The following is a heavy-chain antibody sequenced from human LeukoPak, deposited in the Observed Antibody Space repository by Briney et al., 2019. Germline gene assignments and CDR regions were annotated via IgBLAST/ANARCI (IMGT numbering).Heavy chain of an antibody. CDR3: ASSSSSYENWFDP. D-gene: IGHD6-6*01. J-gene: IGHJ5*02. CDR2: INPSGGST. Sequence: ASVKVSCKASGYTFTSYYMHWVRQAPGQGPEWMGIINPSGGSTSYAQKFQGRVTMTRDTSTSTVYMELSSLRSEDTAVYYCASSSSSYENWFDPWGQGTLVTVSS. CDR1: GYTFTSYY. V-gene: IGHV1-46*01.